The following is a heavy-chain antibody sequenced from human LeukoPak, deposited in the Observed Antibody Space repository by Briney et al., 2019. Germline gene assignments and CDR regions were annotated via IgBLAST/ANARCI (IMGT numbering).Heavy chain of an antibody. D-gene: IGHD3-3*01. V-gene: IGHV4-31*03. J-gene: IGHJ6*02. CDR3: ARCFWSGYTYYYYGMDV. Sequence: SQTLSLTCTVSGGSISSGGYYWSWIRQHPGKGLEWIGYIYYSGSTYYNPSLKSRVTISVDTSKNQFSLKLSSVTAADTAVYYCARCFWSGYTYYYYGMDVWGQGTTVTVSS. CDR2: IYYSGST. CDR1: GGSISSGGYY.